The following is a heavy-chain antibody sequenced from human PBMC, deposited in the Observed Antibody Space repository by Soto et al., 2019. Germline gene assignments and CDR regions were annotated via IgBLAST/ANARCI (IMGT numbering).Heavy chain of an antibody. J-gene: IGHJ4*02. CDR1: GGSFSGYY. V-gene: IGHV4-34*01. D-gene: IGHD6-13*01. Sequence: SETLSLTCAGYGGSFSGYYWTGFRQPPGTGLEWIGEINHSGSTNYNPSLKSRVTISVDTSKNQFSLKLTSVTAADTAVYYCARSFGVAAAGPFAYWGQGTLVT. CDR2: INHSGST. CDR3: ARSFGVAAAGPFAY.